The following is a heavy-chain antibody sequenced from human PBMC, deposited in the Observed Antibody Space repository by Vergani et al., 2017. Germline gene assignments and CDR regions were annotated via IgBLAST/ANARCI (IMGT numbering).Heavy chain of an antibody. Sequence: QVQLVQSGAEVKKPGSSVKVSCKASGGTFSSYAISWVRQAPGQGLEWMGGIIPIFGTANYAQKFQGRVTITSDESTSTAYMAVSSLRSEDAAVYYCASALAVAGTHARFDFDYWGQGTLVTVSS. CDR3: ASALAVAGTHARFDFDY. D-gene: IGHD6-19*01. J-gene: IGHJ4*02. CDR2: IIPIFGTA. CDR1: GGTFSSYA. V-gene: IGHV1-69*01.